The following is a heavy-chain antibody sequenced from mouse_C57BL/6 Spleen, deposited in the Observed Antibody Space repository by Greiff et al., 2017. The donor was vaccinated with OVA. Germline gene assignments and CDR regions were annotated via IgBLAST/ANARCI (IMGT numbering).Heavy chain of an antibody. J-gene: IGHJ4*01. D-gene: IGHD2-5*01. V-gene: IGHV14-4*01. CDR3: TTFSNHYYAMDY. CDR1: GFNIKDDY. CDR2: IDPENGDT. Sequence: EVMLVESGAELVRPGASVKLSCTASGFNIKDDYMHWVKQRPEQGLEWIGWIDPENGDTEYASKFQGKATITADTSSNTAYLQLSSLTSEDTAVYYCTTFSNHYYAMDYWGQGTSVTVSS.